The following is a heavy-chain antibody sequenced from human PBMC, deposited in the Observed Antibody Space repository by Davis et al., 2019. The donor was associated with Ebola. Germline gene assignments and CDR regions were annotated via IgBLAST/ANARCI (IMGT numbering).Heavy chain of an antibody. D-gene: IGHD1-7*01. V-gene: IGHV3-23*01. CDR2: ISGSGGST. J-gene: IGHJ4*02. Sequence: GESLKISCAASEFTFSGYAMSWVRQAPGKGLEWVSAISGSGGSTYYAGSVKGRFTISRDNSRNTLYLQMNSLRAEDTAVYYCANSRTGTLGDYWGQGTLVTVSS. CDR3: ANSRTGTLGDY. CDR1: EFTFSGYA.